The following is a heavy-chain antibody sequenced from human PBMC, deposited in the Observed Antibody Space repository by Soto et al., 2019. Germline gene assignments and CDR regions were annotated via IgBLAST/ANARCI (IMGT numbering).Heavy chain of an antibody. CDR2: IYYSGST. D-gene: IGHD2-2*01. V-gene: IGHV4-31*03. J-gene: IGHJ5*02. CDR3: ARDYCSSTNCNGWFDP. CDR1: GGSISSGGYY. Sequence: SETLSLTCTVSGGSISSGGYYWSWIRQHPGKGLEWIGYIYYSGSTYYNPSLKSRVTISVDTSKNQFSPKLSSVTAADTAVYYCARDYCSSTNCNGWFDPWGQGTLVTVSS.